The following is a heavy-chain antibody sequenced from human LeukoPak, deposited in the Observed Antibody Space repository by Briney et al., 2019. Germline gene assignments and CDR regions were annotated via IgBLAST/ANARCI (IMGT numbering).Heavy chain of an antibody. J-gene: IGHJ4*02. CDR3: AKTGGHYDFWSGYLPVAYFDY. Sequence: GGSLRLSCAASGFTFSSYAMSWVRQAPGKGLEWVSAISGSGGSTYYADSVKGRFTISRDNSKNTLYLQMNSLRAEDTAVYYCAKTGGHYDFWSGYLPVAYFDYWGQGTLVTVSS. CDR1: GFTFSSYA. V-gene: IGHV3-23*01. D-gene: IGHD3-3*01. CDR2: ISGSGGST.